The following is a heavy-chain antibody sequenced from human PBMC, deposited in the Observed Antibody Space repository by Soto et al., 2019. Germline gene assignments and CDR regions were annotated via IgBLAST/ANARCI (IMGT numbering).Heavy chain of an antibody. V-gene: IGHV1-3*01. J-gene: IGHJ2*01. CDR3: AREVFFFFQAEDGIRDYLSVSAFLLNRSSDL. Sequence: RLEWMGWINADNGNTNYSQKFQGRVTITTDTSASTAYMELRSLRSEDTAVYYCAREVFFFFQAEDGIRDYLSVSAFLLNRSSDL. CDR2: INADNGNT. D-gene: IGHD3-9*01.